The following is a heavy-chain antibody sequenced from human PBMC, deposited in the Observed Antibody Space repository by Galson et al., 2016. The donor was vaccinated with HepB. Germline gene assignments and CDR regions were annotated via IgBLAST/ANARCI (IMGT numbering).Heavy chain of an antibody. V-gene: IGHV3-73*01. CDR3: ARDGGIPGAAFDI. D-gene: IGHD3-16*01. J-gene: IGHJ3*02. Sequence: SLRLSCAASGFTFSVSSIHWVRQASRGGLEWVGRIRSKTDNYATTYAESVKGRFTISRDDSKNTAYLQMNSLRDEDTAVYYCARDGGIPGAAFDIWGQGTMVTVSS. CDR1: GFTFSVSS. CDR2: IRSKTDNYAT.